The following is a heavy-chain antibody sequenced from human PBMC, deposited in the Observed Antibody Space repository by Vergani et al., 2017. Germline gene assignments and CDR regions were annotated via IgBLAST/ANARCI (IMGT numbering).Heavy chain of an antibody. D-gene: IGHD3-16*01. CDR3: ARHQEGGWFDP. Sequence: EVQLVESGGGLVQPGGSLRLSCAASGFTFSSYEMNWVRQAPGKGLEWVSYISSSGSTIYYADSVKGRFTISRDNAKNSLYLQMNSLRAEDTAVYYCARHQEGGWFDPWGQGTLVTVSS. V-gene: IGHV3-48*03. J-gene: IGHJ5*02. CDR1: GFTFSSYE. CDR2: ISSSGSTI.